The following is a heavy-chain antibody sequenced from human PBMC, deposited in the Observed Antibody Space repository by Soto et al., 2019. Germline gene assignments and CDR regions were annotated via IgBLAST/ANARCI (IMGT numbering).Heavy chain of an antibody. Sequence: GGSLRLSCAASGFRFDYYNMHWVRQSAGEGLEWVSLITWNGGNKYYEDSVKGRFTISRDGTTQSVSPQMTSLKREDTGVYYCARESVSFGSALDIWGQGTTVTVSS. J-gene: IGHJ6*02. CDR2: ITWNGGNK. CDR1: GFRFDYYN. CDR3: ARESVSFGSALDI. V-gene: IGHV3-43*01. D-gene: IGHD3-3*01.